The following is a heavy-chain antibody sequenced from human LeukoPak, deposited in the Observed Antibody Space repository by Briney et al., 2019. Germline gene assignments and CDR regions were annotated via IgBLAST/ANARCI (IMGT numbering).Heavy chain of an antibody. Sequence: GRSLRLSCAASGFTFSRHGMHWVRQALGKGLEWVAVIWYDGSNKNYADSVKGRFTISRDNSKNTLYLQMNSLRAEDTAVYYCARDSAYGLLDYWGQGTLVTVSS. V-gene: IGHV3-33*01. CDR1: GFTFSRHG. CDR2: IWYDGSNK. J-gene: IGHJ4*02. CDR3: ARDSAYGLLDY. D-gene: IGHD3-16*01.